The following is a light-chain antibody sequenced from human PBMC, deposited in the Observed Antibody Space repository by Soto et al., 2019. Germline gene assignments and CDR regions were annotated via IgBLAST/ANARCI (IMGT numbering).Light chain of an antibody. CDR1: SSDVGIYNL. CDR2: EGS. CDR3: CSYAGSSTLYV. Sequence: QSVLTQPASVSGSPGQSITISCTGTSSDVGIYNLVSWYQQHPGKGPKVIVYEGSKRPSGASNRFSGSKSGNTASLTISGLHPEDEADYYCCSYAGSSTLYVFGTGTKVTVL. J-gene: IGLJ1*01. V-gene: IGLV2-23*01.